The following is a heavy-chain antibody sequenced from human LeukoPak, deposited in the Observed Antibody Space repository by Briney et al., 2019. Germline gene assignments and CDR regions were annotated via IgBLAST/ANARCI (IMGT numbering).Heavy chain of an antibody. D-gene: IGHD4-11*01. CDR2: IYYSGST. V-gene: IGHV4-30-4*01. CDR3: ARAYSNPNFDY. J-gene: IGHJ4*02. Sequence: SETLSLTCTVSGVSISSAGFYWSWIRQPPGKGLEWIGYIYYSGSTYYNPSLKSRVSMSVGTSKNQFSLNLSSVTAADTAVYYCARAYSNPNFDYWGQGTLVTVSS. CDR1: GVSISSAGFY.